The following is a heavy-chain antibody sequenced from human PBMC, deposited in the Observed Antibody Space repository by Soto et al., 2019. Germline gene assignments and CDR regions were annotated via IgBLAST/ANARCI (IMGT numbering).Heavy chain of an antibody. CDR2: MSGSGGSR. Sequence: EARLFESGGGLVQPEGSLRLSCEGYGFIFSDYGIIWVRQYPEKGLQWVSAMSGSGGSRYYADSVKRRFTISRDNSKNTVYLQMSSLRGDDTAIYYCAKTCGSNWILDYWVQGTLVTVSS. CDR3: AKTCGSNWILDY. D-gene: IGHD1-26*01. CDR1: GFIFSDYG. V-gene: IGHV3-23*01. J-gene: IGHJ4*02.